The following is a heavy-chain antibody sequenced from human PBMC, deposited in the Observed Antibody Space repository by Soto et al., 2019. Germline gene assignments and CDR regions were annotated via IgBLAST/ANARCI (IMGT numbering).Heavy chain of an antibody. V-gene: IGHV4-39*01. D-gene: IGHD2-21*02. CDR2: IYYSGSA. CDR3: ARQEDCGGDCYPYFDY. CDR1: GGSIRSSDYY. J-gene: IGHJ4*02. Sequence: SETLSLTCTVSGGSIRSSDYYWTWIRQPPGKGLEWIGYIYYSGSANYNPSLQSRVTISVDTSKNQFSLKLSSVTAADPAVYSCARQEDCGGDCYPYFDYWGQGPLVTASS.